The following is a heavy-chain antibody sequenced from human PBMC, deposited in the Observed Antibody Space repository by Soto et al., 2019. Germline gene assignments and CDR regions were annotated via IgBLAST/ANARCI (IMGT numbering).Heavy chain of an antibody. D-gene: IGHD6-13*01. CDR3: ARLQVPGNFDY. CDR1: GGSITTTNYY. Sequence: SETLALACNVSGGSITTTNYYWSWVLQPPGKGLEWISNVFYTGDTYYSPSFRSRVTIAVDTSKNQFSLKLTAASAADTAMYYCARLQVPGNFDYWGHRTLVTAPQ. J-gene: IGHJ4*01. V-gene: IGHV4-39*01. CDR2: VFYTGDT.